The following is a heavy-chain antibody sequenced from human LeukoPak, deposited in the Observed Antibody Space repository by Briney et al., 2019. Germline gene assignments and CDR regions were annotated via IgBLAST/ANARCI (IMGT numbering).Heavy chain of an antibody. CDR1: GGSFSGYY. CDR3: RRVAHSSSWYFFDS. CDR2: ITHNGST. V-gene: IGHV4-34*01. J-gene: IGHJ4*02. Sequence: SETLALTCAVYGGSFSGYYWSWIRQPPGKGLEWIGEITHNGSTSYNPSLKGRVTISVDTSENQFSLQLSSVTAADTAVYYCRRVAHSSSWYFFDSWGQGTLVTVSS. D-gene: IGHD6-13*01.